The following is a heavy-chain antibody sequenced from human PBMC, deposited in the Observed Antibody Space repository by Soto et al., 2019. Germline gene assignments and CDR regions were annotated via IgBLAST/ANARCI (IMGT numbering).Heavy chain of an antibody. CDR1: GGSISSSSYY. Sequence: QLQLQESGPGLVKPSETLSLTCTVSGGSISSSSYYWGWIRQPPGKGLEWIGSIYYSGSTYYNPSLKSRVTISVDTSKNQFSLKLSSVTAADTAVYYCADGWYRVGAFDIWGQGTMVTVSS. D-gene: IGHD6-19*01. J-gene: IGHJ3*02. V-gene: IGHV4-39*01. CDR2: IYYSGST. CDR3: ADGWYRVGAFDI.